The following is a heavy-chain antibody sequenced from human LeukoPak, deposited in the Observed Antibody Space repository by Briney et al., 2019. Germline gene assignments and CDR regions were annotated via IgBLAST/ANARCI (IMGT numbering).Heavy chain of an antibody. J-gene: IGHJ4*02. CDR3: ASGAVAGTGTLDY. V-gene: IGHV4-34*01. Sequence: SETLSLTCAVYGGSFSGYYWSWIRQPPGKGLEWIGEINHSGSTNYNPSLKSRVTISVDTSKNQFSLKLSSVTAADTAVYYCASGAVAGTGTLDYWGQGTLVTVSS. CDR1: GGSFSGYY. CDR2: INHSGST. D-gene: IGHD6-19*01.